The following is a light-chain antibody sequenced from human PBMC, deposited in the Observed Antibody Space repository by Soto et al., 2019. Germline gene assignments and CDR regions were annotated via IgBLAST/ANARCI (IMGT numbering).Light chain of an antibody. V-gene: IGKV1-5*01. CDR3: QHTTEFT. J-gene: IGKJ2*01. Sequence: DIPMTQSPSTLASSVGDTVTMTCRSSSKWLAWYQKKPGKAPKLLIYDVSNLERGVPPRFSGSTSGAESTLTITGLQPDDLGTYYWQHTTEFTFGQGTQVEIK. CDR1: SSSKW. CDR2: DVS.